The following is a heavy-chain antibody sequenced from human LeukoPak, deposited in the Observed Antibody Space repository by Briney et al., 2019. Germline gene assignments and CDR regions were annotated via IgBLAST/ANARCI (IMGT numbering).Heavy chain of an antibody. CDR3: VGGGTMIRGVIEY. Sequence: GSLRLSCAASGFTFNSYAMNWVRQAPGKGLEWVSAISGTDDSTYYADSVKGRFTISRDNSKNTLYLQMNSLRAEDTAVYYCVGGGTMIRGVIEYWGQGTLVTVSS. J-gene: IGHJ4*02. D-gene: IGHD3-10*01. CDR2: ISGTDDST. V-gene: IGHV3-23*01. CDR1: GFTFNSYA.